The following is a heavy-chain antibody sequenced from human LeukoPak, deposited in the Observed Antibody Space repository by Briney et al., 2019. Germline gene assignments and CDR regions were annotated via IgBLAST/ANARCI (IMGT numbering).Heavy chain of an antibody. V-gene: IGHV6-1*01. J-gene: IGHJ4*02. CDR1: GDSVSSNIAT. D-gene: IGHD6-13*01. CDR2: TYYRSQWYY. CDR3: ARERSSWYYLDY. Sequence: SQTLSLTCVISGDSVSSNIATWNWIRQSPSRGLEWLGRTYYRSQWYYDYEVSVRSRITINPDTSKNQFSLQLSSVTPEDTAVYFCARERSSWYYLDYWGQRMLVTVSS.